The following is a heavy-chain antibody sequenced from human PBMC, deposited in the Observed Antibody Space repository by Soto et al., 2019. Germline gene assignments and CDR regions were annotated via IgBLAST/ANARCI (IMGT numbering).Heavy chain of an antibody. CDR2: IYTSGST. D-gene: IGHD6-19*01. Sequence: XGTLSLTCTVSGGSISSYYWSWIRQPAGKGLEWIGRIYTSGSTNYNPSLKSRVTMSVDTSKNQFSLKLSSVTAADTAVYYCAVLWAVAGTWWFDPWGQGTLVTVSS. J-gene: IGHJ5*02. CDR3: AVLWAVAGTWWFDP. CDR1: GGSISSYY. V-gene: IGHV4-4*07.